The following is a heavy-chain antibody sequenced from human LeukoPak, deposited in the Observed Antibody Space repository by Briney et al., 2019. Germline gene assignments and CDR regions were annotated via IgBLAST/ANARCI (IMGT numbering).Heavy chain of an antibody. CDR3: ARTYGGNSSGWFDP. CDR1: GGSISSYY. CDR2: IYYSGST. V-gene: IGHV4-59*01. D-gene: IGHD4-23*01. J-gene: IGHJ5*02. Sequence: SETLSLTCTVSGGSISSYYWSWIRQPPGKGLVWIGYIYYSGSTNYNPSLKSRVTISVDTSKNQFSLKLSSVTAADTAVYYCARTYGGNSSGWFDPWGQGTLVTVSS.